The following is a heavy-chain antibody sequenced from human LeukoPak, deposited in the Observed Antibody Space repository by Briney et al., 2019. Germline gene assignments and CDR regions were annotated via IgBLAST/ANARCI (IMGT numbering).Heavy chain of an antibody. J-gene: IGHJ4*02. D-gene: IGHD3-3*01. CDR1: GFTFSNFA. CDR3: ARDPGTIFDVLNYHFDY. CDR2: LSSDGVNK. V-gene: IGHV3-30-3*01. Sequence: PGGSLRLSCEVSGFTFSNFAMSWVRQTPGKGLEWVAILSSDGVNKRYADSVQGRFTISRDNFKNTFYLQMNSLTAEDTAIYYCARDPGTIFDVLNYHFDYWGQGTLVTVSS.